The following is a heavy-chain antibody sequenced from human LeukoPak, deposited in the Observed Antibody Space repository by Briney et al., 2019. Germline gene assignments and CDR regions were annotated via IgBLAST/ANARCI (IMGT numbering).Heavy chain of an antibody. V-gene: IGHV3-21*01. Sequence: GGSLRLSCAASGFTFSSYSMNWVRQAPGKGLEWVSSISSSSSYIYYADSVKGRFTISRDNAKNSLYLQMNSLRAEDTAVYYCARDLRRFSGYDSPFEYWGQGTLVTVSS. CDR1: GFTFSSYS. J-gene: IGHJ4*02. CDR2: ISSSSSYI. D-gene: IGHD5-12*01. CDR3: ARDLRRFSGYDSPFEY.